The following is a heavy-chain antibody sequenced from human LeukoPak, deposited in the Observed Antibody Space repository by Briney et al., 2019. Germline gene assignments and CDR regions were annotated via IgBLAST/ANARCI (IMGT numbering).Heavy chain of an antibody. CDR1: GFTFTTFT. CDR2: ISTSNTFI. CDR3: ARDSGPLFDP. V-gene: IGHV3-21*01. J-gene: IGHJ5*02. Sequence: PGGSLRLSCAASGFTFTTFTMNCVRQAPGKGLEWVSSISTSNTFIYYADSVKGRFTISRDNANNSLYLQMNDLRVEDTAVYYCARDSGPLFDPWGHGTLVTVSS. D-gene: IGHD7-27*01.